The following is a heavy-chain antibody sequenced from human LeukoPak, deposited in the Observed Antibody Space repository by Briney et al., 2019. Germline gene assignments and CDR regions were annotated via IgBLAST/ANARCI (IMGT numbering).Heavy chain of an antibody. Sequence: SQTLSLTCTVSGGSISSGGYYWSWIRQHPGKGLEWIGYIYYSGSTYYNPSLKSRVTISVDTSKNQFSLKLSSVTAADTAVYYCARGKGYDSSGLSQEYYFDYWGQGTLATVSS. J-gene: IGHJ4*02. CDR2: IYYSGST. CDR3: ARGKGYDSSGLSQEYYFDY. D-gene: IGHD3-22*01. V-gene: IGHV4-31*03. CDR1: GGSISSGGYY.